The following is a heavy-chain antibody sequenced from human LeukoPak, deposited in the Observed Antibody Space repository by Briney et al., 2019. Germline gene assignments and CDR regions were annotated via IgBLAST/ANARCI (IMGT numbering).Heavy chain of an antibody. J-gene: IGHJ6*03. CDR2: INHSGST. D-gene: IGHD1-26*01. CDR1: GGSFSGYY. CDR3: ARHVRGGSYYYYYYMDV. V-gene: IGHV4-34*01. Sequence: SETLSLTCAVYGGSFSGYYWSWIRQPPGKGLEWIGEINHSGSTNYNPSLKSLVTISVDTSKNQFSLKLSSVTAADTAVYYCARHVRGGSYYYYYYMDVWGKGTTVTISS.